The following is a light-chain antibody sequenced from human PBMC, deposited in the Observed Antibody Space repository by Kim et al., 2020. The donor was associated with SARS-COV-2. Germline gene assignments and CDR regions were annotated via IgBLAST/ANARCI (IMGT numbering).Light chain of an antibody. CDR3: QAWDSNTVV. Sequence: SYELTQPPSVSVSPGQTASIICSGDKLGDKYASXYQQKPGQSPVVVIYQGKNRPSGIPERFSGSSSGNTATLTISETPAMDEADYYCQAWDSNTVVFGGG. CDR1: KLGDKY. CDR2: QGK. J-gene: IGLJ2*01. V-gene: IGLV3-1*01.